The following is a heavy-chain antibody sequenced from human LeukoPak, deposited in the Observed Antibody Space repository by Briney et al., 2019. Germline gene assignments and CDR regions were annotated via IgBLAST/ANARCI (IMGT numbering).Heavy chain of an antibody. V-gene: IGHV3-15*01. CDR3: TTASNKYYDFWSGYYKNYYYYMDV. D-gene: IGHD3-3*01. J-gene: IGHJ6*03. Sequence: GGSLRLSCAASGFTFSNAWMSWVRQAPGTGLEWVGRIKSKTDGGTTDYAAPVKGRFTISRDDSKNALYLQMNSLKTEDTAVYYCTTASNKYYDFWSGYYKNYYYYMDVWGKGTTVTVSS. CDR2: IKSKTDGGTT. CDR1: GFTFSNAW.